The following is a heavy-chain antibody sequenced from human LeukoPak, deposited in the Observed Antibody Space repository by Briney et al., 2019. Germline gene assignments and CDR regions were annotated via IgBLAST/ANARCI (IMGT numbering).Heavy chain of an antibody. CDR3: VKGAAYHLGDAFDI. J-gene: IGHJ3*02. V-gene: IGHV3-9*01. CDR1: GFTFSSYA. CDR2: ISWNSGTI. D-gene: IGHD2-15*01. Sequence: TGGSLRLSCAASGFTFSSYAMSWVRQAPGKGLEWVSGISWNSGTIGYADSVKGRFTISRDNAKNSLYLQMNSLRAEDTALYYCVKGAAYHLGDAFDIWGQGTMVTVSS.